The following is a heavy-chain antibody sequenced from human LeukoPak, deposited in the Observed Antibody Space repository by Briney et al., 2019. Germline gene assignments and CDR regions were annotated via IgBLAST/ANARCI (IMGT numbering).Heavy chain of an antibody. D-gene: IGHD5-18*01. CDR2: VSPSGST. V-gene: IGHV4-61*02. CDR1: GGSISSGGYS. CDR3: ARDRGSYGYPSYFDY. Sequence: PSQTLSLTCAVSGGSISSGGYSWSWIRQPAGKGLEWIGRVSPSGSTNYNPSLKSRVTMSVDMSKNHFSLRLSSVTAADTAVYYCARDRGSYGYPSYFDYWGQGTLVTVSS. J-gene: IGHJ4*02.